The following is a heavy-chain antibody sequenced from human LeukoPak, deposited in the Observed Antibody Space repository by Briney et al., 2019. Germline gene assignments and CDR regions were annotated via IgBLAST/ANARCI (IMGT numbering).Heavy chain of an antibody. CDR3: ARDLGIAVAGNSDY. D-gene: IGHD6-19*01. Sequence: GGSLRLSCAASGFTFDDYGMSWVRQAPGKGLEWVSGINWNGGSTGYADSVKGRFTISRDNAKNSLYLRMNSLSAEDTALYYCARDLGIAVAGNSDYWGQGTLVTVSS. J-gene: IGHJ4*02. CDR1: GFTFDDYG. V-gene: IGHV3-20*04. CDR2: INWNGGST.